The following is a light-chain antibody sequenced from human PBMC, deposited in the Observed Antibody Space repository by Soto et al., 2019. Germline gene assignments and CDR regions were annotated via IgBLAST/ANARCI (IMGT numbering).Light chain of an antibody. CDR2: ATS. CDR1: QSVSSN. CDR3: QHYNNWPLT. J-gene: IGKJ4*01. V-gene: IGKV3-15*01. Sequence: EIVMTQSPATLSVSPGERASLSCRASQSVSSNLAWYQQKPGQTPRILIYATSTRATGIPARFSGSGSGTEFTLTISSLQSEDLAVYYCQHYNNWPLTFGGGTKVEIK.